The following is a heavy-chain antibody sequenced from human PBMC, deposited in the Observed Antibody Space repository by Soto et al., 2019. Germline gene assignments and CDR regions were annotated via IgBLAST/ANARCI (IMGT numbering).Heavy chain of an antibody. D-gene: IGHD3-16*02. CDR3: AKAPNYDYIWGSYRYTENWFDP. Sequence: EVLLLESGGGLVQPGGSLRLSCAASGFTFSSYAMSWVRQAPGKGLEWVSAISGSGGSTYYADSVKGRFTISRDNSKNTLYLQMNSLRAEDTAVYYCAKAPNYDYIWGSYRYTENWFDPWGQGTLVTVSS. CDR2: ISGSGGST. J-gene: IGHJ5*02. V-gene: IGHV3-23*01. CDR1: GFTFSSYA.